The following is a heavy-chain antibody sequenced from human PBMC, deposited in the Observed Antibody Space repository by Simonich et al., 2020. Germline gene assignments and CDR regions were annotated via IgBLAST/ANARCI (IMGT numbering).Heavy chain of an antibody. CDR3: ARGRIAAAGTYYYYYMDV. CDR2: TNPNSGST. V-gene: IGHV1-2*02. J-gene: IGHJ6*03. D-gene: IGHD6-13*01. CDR1: GYTFTGYY. Sequence: QVQLVQSGAEVKKPGASVKVSCKASGYTFTGYYMHWVRRAPGQGLERSGWTNPNSGSTNYAQKFQGRVTMTRDTSISTAYMELSRLRSDDTAVYYCARGRIAAAGTYYYYYMDVWGKGTTVTVSS.